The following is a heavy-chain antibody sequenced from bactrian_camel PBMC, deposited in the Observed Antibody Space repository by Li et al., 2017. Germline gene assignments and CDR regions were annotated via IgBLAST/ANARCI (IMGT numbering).Heavy chain of an antibody. CDR1: GHTGRMYC. Sequence: HVQLVESGGGSVQAGGSLRLSCGSSSGHTGRMYCMAWFRLAPGKEREGVVALASDGSTWYADSVKGRFTNSKDNAKNILYLQMNSLKPEDTARYYCAVGYSGSCTVSRIADYSYRSQGTQVTVS. J-gene: IGHJ4*01. CDR3: AVGYSGSCTVSRIADYSY. CDR2: LASDGST. D-gene: IGHD2*01. V-gene: IGHV3S57*01.